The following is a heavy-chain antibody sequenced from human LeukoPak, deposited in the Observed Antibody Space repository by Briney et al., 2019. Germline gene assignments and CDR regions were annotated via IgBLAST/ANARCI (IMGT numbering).Heavy chain of an antibody. J-gene: IGHJ3*02. D-gene: IGHD1-26*01. CDR2: IYYSGST. V-gene: IGHV4-39*07. Sequence: SETLSLTCTVSGGSISSSSYYWGWIRQPPGKGLEWIGSIYYSGSTYYNPSLKSRVTISVDTSKNQFSLKLSSVTAADTAVYYCAGLLGELQGEAAFDIWGQGTMVTVSS. CDR1: GGSISSSSYY. CDR3: AGLLGELQGEAAFDI.